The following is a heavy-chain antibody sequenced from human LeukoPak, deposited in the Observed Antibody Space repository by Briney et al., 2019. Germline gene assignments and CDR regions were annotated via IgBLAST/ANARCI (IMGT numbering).Heavy chain of an antibody. V-gene: IGHV4-59*01. CDR2: IYYSGST. D-gene: IGHD6-19*01. CDR3: AGDSSGWYPYWYFDL. J-gene: IGHJ2*01. Sequence: SETLSLTCTVSGGSISSYYWSWIRQPPGKGLEWIGYIYYSGSTNYNPSLKSRVTISVDTSKNQFSLKLSSVTAADTAVYYCAGDSSGWYPYWYFDLWGRSTLVTVSS. CDR1: GGSISSYY.